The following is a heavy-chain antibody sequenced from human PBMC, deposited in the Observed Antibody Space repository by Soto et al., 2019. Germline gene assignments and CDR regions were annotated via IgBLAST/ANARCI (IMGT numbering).Heavy chain of an antibody. J-gene: IGHJ4*02. CDR2: IYHSGST. V-gene: IGHV4-30-2*01. CDR3: ARGSTSGLLSIDY. Sequence: PSETLSLTCAVSGGSISSGGYSWSWIRQPPGKGLEWIGYIYHSGSTYYNPSLKSRVTISVDRSKNQFSLKLSSVTAADTAVYYCARGSTSGLLSIDYWGQGTLVTVSS. CDR1: GGSISSGGYS. D-gene: IGHD3-3*01.